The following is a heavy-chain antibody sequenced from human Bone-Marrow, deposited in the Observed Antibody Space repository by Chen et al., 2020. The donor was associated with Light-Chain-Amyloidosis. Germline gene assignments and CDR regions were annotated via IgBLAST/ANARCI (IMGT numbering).Heavy chain of an antibody. V-gene: IGHV5-51*01. CDR2: IYPDDSDA. J-gene: IGHJ4*02. CDR3: ARRRDGYNFDY. Sequence: EVQLAQSGQEVKKPGESLKSSCKGSGYTFPNYWIGWVRQMPGKGLEWMGVIYPDDSDARYSPSLEGQVTISADKSITTAYLQWRSLKASDTAMYYCARRRDGYNFDYWGQGTLVTVSS. CDR1: GYTFPNYW. D-gene: IGHD5-12*01.